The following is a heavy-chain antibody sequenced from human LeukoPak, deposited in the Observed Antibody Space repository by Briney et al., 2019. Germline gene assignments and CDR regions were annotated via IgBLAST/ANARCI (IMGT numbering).Heavy chain of an antibody. J-gene: IGHJ1*01. CDR1: GGSISSYY. D-gene: IGHD2-2*01. CDR3: ARGYCSSTSCPKYFQH. Sequence: SETLSLTCTVSGGSISSYYWSWIRQPPGKGLEWIGYIYYSGSTNYNPSLKSRVTISVDTSKNQFSLKLSSVTAADTAVYYCARGYCSSTSCPKYFQHWGQGTLVTLSS. CDR2: IYYSGST. V-gene: IGHV4-59*01.